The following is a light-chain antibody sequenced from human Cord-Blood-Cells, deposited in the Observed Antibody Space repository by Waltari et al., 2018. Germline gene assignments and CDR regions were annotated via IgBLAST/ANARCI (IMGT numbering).Light chain of an antibody. J-gene: IGLJ3*02. Sequence: QSALTQPASVSGSPGQSITISCTGTSSDVGGYNYVSWYQQHPGKAPKLMIYDVRNRPSGVSNGFSGPKSGNTASLTVSGLQSEDEADYYCSSYTSSSSWVFGGGTKLTVL. CDR1: SSDVGGYNY. CDR2: DVR. CDR3: SSYTSSSSWV. V-gene: IGLV2-14*03.